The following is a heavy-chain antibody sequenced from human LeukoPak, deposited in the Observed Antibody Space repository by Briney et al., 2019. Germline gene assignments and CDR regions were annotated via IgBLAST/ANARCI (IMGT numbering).Heavy chain of an antibody. CDR1: GFTFSSYA. CDR3: AKETSWNYGPGDY. D-gene: IGHD1-7*01. CDR2: ICGSGGST. Sequence: GGSLRLSCAASGFTFSSYAMSWVRQAPGEGLEWVSAICGSGGSTYYADSVKGRFTISRDNSKNTLYLQMNSLRAEDTAVYYCAKETSWNYGPGDYWGQGTLVTVSS. V-gene: IGHV3-23*01. J-gene: IGHJ4*02.